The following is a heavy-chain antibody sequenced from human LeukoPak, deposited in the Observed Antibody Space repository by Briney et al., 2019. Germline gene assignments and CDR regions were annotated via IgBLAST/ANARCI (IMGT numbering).Heavy chain of an antibody. CDR3: ARAGTTGGAFDI. Sequence: SETLSLTCTVSGGSISSYYWSWIRQPPGKGLEWIGYIYYGGSTNYNPSLKSRVTISVDTSKNQFSLKLSSVTAADTAVYYCARAGTTGGAFDIWGQGTMVTVSS. J-gene: IGHJ3*02. CDR2: IYYGGST. CDR1: GGSISSYY. V-gene: IGHV4-59*01. D-gene: IGHD4-17*01.